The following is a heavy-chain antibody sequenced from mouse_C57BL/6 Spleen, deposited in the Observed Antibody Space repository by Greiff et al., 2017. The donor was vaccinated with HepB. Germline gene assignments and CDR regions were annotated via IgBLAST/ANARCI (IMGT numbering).Heavy chain of an antibody. Sequence: VQLQQSVAELVRPGASVKLSCTASGFNIKNTYMHWVKQRPEQGLEWIGRIDPANGNTKYAPKFQGKATITADTSSNTAYLMLRSLTSEDTSIYYCSRSSYYGSIYLYFYFDVWGTGTTVTVSS. D-gene: IGHD1-1*01. CDR2: IDPANGNT. J-gene: IGHJ1*03. CDR1: GFNIKNTY. CDR3: SRSSYYGSIYLYFYFDV. V-gene: IGHV14-3*01.